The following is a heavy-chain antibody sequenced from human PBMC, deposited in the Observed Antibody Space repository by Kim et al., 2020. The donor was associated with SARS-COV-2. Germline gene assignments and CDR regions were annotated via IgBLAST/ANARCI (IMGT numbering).Heavy chain of an antibody. Sequence: SVKVSCKASGGTFSSYAISWVRQAPGQGLEWMGGIIPIFGTANYAQKFQGRVTITADESTSTAYMELSSLRSEDTAVYYCARAGYYDSPDLSWFDPWGQGTLVTVSS. D-gene: IGHD3-22*01. V-gene: IGHV1-69*13. CDR3: ARAGYYDSPDLSWFDP. CDR2: IIPIFGTA. CDR1: GGTFSSYA. J-gene: IGHJ5*02.